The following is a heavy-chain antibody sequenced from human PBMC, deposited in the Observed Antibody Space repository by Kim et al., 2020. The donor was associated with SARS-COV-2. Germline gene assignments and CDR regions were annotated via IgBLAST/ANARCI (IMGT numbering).Heavy chain of an antibody. D-gene: IGHD2-2*01. V-gene: IGHV5-51*01. CDR3: ARGIVVVPAARRDAFDI. Sequence: GESLKISCRGLGYSFTSYWIGWVRQMPGKGLEWMGIIYPGDSDTRYSPSFQGQVTLSADKSISTAYLQWSSLTASDTAMYYCARGIVVVPAARRDAFDIWGQGTMVTVSS. CDR2: IYPGDSDT. CDR1: GYSFTSYW. J-gene: IGHJ3*02.